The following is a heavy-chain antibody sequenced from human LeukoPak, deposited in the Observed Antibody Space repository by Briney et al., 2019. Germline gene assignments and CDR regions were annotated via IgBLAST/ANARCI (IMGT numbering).Heavy chain of an antibody. CDR3: ARVKPNYYDSSAYGTFDI. CDR2: INPSGGST. J-gene: IGHJ3*02. CDR1: GYTFTSYY. V-gene: IGHV1-46*01. D-gene: IGHD3-22*01. Sequence: ASVKVSCKASGYTFTSYYMHWARQAPGQGLEWMGIINPSGGSTSYAQKFQGRVTMTRDTSTSTVYMELSSLGSEDTAVYYCARVKPNYYDSSAYGTFDIWGQGTMVTVSS.